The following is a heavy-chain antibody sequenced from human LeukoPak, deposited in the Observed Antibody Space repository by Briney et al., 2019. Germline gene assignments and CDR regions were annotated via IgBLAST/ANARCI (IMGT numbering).Heavy chain of an antibody. CDR2: ISRGASRT. CDR1: GFTFSNHW. Sequence: GGSLRLSCAASGFTFSNHWMHWVRQAPGKGLMWVSRISRGASRTDYADSVKGRFTISRDDAKNTLYLQVNSLRVEDTGVYYCAREGLFTHDYWGQGTLVTVSS. D-gene: IGHD3-10*01. J-gene: IGHJ4*02. CDR3: AREGLFTHDY. V-gene: IGHV3-74*01.